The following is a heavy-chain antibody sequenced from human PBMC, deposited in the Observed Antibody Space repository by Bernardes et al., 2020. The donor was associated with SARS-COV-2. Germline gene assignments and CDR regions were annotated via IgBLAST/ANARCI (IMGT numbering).Heavy chain of an antibody. Sequence: GGSLCLSCAASGSTFSSSVMHWVRQAPGKGLEWVSYISTGGSTKYYADSVKGRFTISRDNAKNSLYLQMNSLRAEDTAVYYCAREYTYGFDSWGQGTLVTVSS. J-gene: IGHJ4*02. CDR1: GSTFSSSV. V-gene: IGHV3-48*03. CDR3: AREYTYGFDS. CDR2: ISTGGSTK. D-gene: IGHD5-18*01.